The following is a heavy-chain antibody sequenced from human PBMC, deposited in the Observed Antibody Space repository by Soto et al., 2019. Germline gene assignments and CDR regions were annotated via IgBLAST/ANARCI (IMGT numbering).Heavy chain of an antibody. D-gene: IGHD6-13*01. V-gene: IGHV4-4*07. CDR1: GASISSYY. J-gene: IGHJ5*02. Sequence: LTLTCTVSGASISSYYWNWIRQPAGKGLEWIGRIYTSVSTNYNPSLKSRLTMSVDTSKNQFSLKLTSVTAADTAVYYCARVGVLFIAAAGSWFDPWGQGTLVTVSS. CDR2: IYTSVST. CDR3: ARVGVLFIAAAGSWFDP.